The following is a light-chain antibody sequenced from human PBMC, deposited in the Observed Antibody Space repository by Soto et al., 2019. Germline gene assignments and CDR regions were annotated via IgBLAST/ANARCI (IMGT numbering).Light chain of an antibody. CDR1: QTISSY. J-gene: IGKJ2*01. V-gene: IGKV1-39*01. CDR3: QQSHSIPYT. Sequence: DIQMTQSPSSLSASVGDRVTITCRASQTISSYLNWYQQKPGKAPKLLIYAASSLQSGVPSRFSGSGSGTDFTLTISSLQPDDCATYYCQQSHSIPYTLGQGTKLEIK. CDR2: AAS.